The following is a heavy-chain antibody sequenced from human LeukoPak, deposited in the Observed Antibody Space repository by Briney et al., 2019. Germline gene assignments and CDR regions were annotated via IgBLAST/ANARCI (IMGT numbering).Heavy chain of an antibody. CDR1: GFTVSSNY. Sequence: PGGSLRLSCAASGFTVSSNYMSWVRQAPGKGLEWVSVIYSGGSTYYADFVKGRFTISRDNSKNTLYLQMNSLRAEDTAVYYCARVWYSSGLNWFDPWGQGTLVTVSS. D-gene: IGHD6-19*01. V-gene: IGHV3-53*01. J-gene: IGHJ5*02. CDR3: ARVWYSSGLNWFDP. CDR2: IYSGGST.